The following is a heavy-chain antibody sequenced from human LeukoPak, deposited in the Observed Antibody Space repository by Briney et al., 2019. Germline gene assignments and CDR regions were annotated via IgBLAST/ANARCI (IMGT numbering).Heavy chain of an antibody. CDR3: ARDSGRDYYDSSGYKYFDY. Sequence: ASVKVSCKASGGTFSSYAISWVRQATGQGLEWMGGIIPIFGTANYAQKFQGRVTITADESTSTAYMELSSLRSEDTAVYYCARDSGRDYYDSSGYKYFDYWGQGTLVTVSS. CDR2: IIPIFGTA. CDR1: GGTFSSYA. V-gene: IGHV1-69*01. J-gene: IGHJ4*02. D-gene: IGHD3-22*01.